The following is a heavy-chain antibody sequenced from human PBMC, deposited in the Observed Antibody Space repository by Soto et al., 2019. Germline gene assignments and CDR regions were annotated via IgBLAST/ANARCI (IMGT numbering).Heavy chain of an antibody. J-gene: IGHJ4*02. CDR2: IYYSGRT. CDR3: ARQSVTTVTTFFNY. Sequence: PSETLSLTCTVSGGSISSYYWSWIRQPPGKGLEWIGYIYYSGRTNYNPSLKSRVPISVDTSKNQFSLTLSSVTAAHTAVYYCARQSVTTVTTFFNYWAQGNRVTVS. D-gene: IGHD4-17*01. CDR1: GGSISSYY. V-gene: IGHV4-59*08.